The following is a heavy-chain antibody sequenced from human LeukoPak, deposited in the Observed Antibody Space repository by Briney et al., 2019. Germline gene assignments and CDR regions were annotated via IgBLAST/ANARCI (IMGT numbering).Heavy chain of an antibody. CDR1: GFTFSSYA. CDR3: AKVSSVGGWLLRGYMDV. CDR2: ISGSGGST. J-gene: IGHJ6*03. D-gene: IGHD1-26*01. V-gene: IGHV3-23*01. Sequence: SGGSLRLSCAASGFTFSSYAMSWVRQAPGKGLEWVSDISGSGGSTYYADSVKGRFTISRDNSKNTLYLQMNSLRAEDTAVYYCAKVSSVGGWLLRGYMDVWGKGTTVTISS.